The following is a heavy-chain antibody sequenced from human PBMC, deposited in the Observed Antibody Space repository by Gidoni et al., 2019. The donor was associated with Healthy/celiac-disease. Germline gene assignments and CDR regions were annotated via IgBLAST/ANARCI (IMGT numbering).Heavy chain of an antibody. Sequence: QVQLVQSGAEVKKPGASVKVSCKASGYTFTGSYLHWVRQAPGQGLAWMGWITPSSGGTNYAQKFQGRVTMTRDTSISTAYMELSRLRSDDTAVYYCARGLLWFGELSGYFDYWGQGTLVTVSS. CDR3: ARGLLWFGELSGYFDY. CDR2: ITPSSGGT. J-gene: IGHJ4*02. CDR1: GYTFTGSY. V-gene: IGHV1-2*02. D-gene: IGHD3-10*01.